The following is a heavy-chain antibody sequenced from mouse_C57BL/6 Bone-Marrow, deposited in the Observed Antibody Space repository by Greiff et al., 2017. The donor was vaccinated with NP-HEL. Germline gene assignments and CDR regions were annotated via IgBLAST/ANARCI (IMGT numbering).Heavy chain of an antibody. V-gene: IGHV1-50*01. J-gene: IGHJ2*01. CDR2: IDPSDSYT. Sequence: VQLQQPGAELVKPGASVKLSCKASGYTFTSYWMQWVKQRPGQGLEWIGEIDPSDSYTNYNQKFKGKATLTVDTSSSTAYMQLSSLTSEDSAVYYCARVGVYDGYYFDYWGQGTTLTVSS. CDR3: ARVGVYDGYYFDY. D-gene: IGHD2-3*01. CDR1: GYTFTSYW.